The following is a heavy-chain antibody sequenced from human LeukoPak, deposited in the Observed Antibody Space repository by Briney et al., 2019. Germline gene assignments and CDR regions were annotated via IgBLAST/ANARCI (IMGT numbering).Heavy chain of an antibody. CDR1: GGSISSHY. D-gene: IGHD6-13*01. V-gene: IGHV4-59*08. CDR2: IYYSGST. CDR3: ARLYRGSWAYYFDY. Sequence: PSETLSLTCTVAGGSISSHYWSWIRQPPGKGLELIGYIYYSGSTNYNPSLKSRVTISVDTSKNQFSLKLSPVTAADTAVYYCARLYRGSWAYYFDYWGQGILVTVSS. J-gene: IGHJ4*02.